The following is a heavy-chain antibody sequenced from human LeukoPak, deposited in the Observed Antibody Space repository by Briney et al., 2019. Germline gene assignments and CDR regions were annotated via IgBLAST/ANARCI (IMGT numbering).Heavy chain of an antibody. J-gene: IGHJ4*02. Sequence: SVKVSCKASGGTFSSYAISWVRQAPGQGLEWMGGIIPIFGTANYAQKFQGRVTITADESTSTAYMELSSLRSEDTAVYYCARGAARPSYFDYWGQGTLVTVSS. CDR3: ARGAARPSYFDY. CDR2: IIPIFGTA. V-gene: IGHV1-69*13. D-gene: IGHD6-6*01. CDR1: GGTFSSYA.